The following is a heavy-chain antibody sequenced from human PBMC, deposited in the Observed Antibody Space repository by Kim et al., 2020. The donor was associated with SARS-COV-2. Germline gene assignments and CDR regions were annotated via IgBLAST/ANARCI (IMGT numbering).Heavy chain of an antibody. J-gene: IGHJ4*02. V-gene: IGHV4-34*01. Sequence: PTLKRRVTISVDTSKNQFSLKLSSVTAADTAVYYCARGEVRYSSSPYFDYWGQGTLVTVSS. CDR3: ARGEVRYSSSPYFDY. D-gene: IGHD6-6*01.